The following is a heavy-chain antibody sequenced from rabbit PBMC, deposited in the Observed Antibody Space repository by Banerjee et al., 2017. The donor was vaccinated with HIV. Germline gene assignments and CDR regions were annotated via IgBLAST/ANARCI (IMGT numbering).Heavy chain of an antibody. D-gene: IGHD8-1*01. J-gene: IGHJ4*01. CDR1: GFSLSIYE. V-gene: IGHV1S40*01. CDR3: ARDRDTGSVYYFDL. CDR2: IYAGASGST. Sequence: QSLEESGGDLVKPGASLTLTCTASGFSLSIYEMCWVRQAPGRGLEWIACIYAGASGSTWYASWAKGRFTISKTSSPTVTLQMTSLTDADTATYFCARDRDTGSVYYFDLWGPGTLVTVS.